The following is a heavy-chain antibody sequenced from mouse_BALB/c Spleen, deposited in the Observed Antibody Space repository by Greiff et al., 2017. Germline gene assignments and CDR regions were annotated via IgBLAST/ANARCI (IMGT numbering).Heavy chain of an antibody. Sequence: VQLQQSGAELVKPGASVKLSCTASGFDIKDTYMHWVKQRPEQGLEWIGRIDPANGNTKYDPKFQGKATITADTSSNTAYLQLSSLTSEDTAVYYCALYYGNYDYAMDYWGQGTSVTVSS. D-gene: IGHD2-1*01. J-gene: IGHJ4*01. CDR3: ALYYGNYDYAMDY. CDR1: GFDIKDTY. V-gene: IGHV14-3*02. CDR2: IDPANGNT.